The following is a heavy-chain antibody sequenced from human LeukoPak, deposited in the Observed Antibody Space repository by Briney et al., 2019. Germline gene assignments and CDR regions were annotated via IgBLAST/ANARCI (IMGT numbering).Heavy chain of an antibody. CDR2: LYTSGST. CDR1: VGSISSYY. CDR3: ARLGQDSSSTDYYYYYMDV. Sequence: SETLSLNCTVCVGSISSYYWSWIRHPPGKALELIGYLYTSGSTNYNPSLKSRVTISVDTSKNQFSLKLSSVTAADTAVYYCARLGQDSSSTDYYYYYMDVWGKGTTVTVSS. D-gene: IGHD6-6*01. J-gene: IGHJ6*03. V-gene: IGHV4-4*09.